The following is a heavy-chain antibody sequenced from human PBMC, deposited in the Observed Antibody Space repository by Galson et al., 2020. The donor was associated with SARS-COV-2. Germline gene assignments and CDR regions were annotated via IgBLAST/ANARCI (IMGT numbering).Heavy chain of an antibody. CDR1: VGSFSGFS. CDR2: INNSGSA. V-gene: IGHV4-34*01. Sequence: ETSETLSLTCAVYVGSFSGFSWSWVRQSPGKGLEWIGEINNSGSANYNPSLKSRVTISVDTPKNQFSLKLTSVTAAETGVYFFARGRIGVVPAPILGLGPYYEYYAMDVWGQGTTISVSS. D-gene: IGHD2-2*01. CDR3: ARGRIGVVPAPILGLGPYYEYYAMDV. J-gene: IGHJ6*02.